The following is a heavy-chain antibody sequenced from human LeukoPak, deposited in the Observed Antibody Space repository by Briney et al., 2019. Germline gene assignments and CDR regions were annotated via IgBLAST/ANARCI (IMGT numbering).Heavy chain of an antibody. V-gene: IGHV3-23*01. CDR3: AKAASYDILTGYLDY. CDR1: GSTFSSYA. CDR2: ISGSGGST. Sequence: PGGSLRLSCAASGSTFSSYAMSWVRQAPGKGLEWVSAISGSGGSTYYADSVKGRFTISRDNSKNTLYLQMNSLRAEDTAVYYCAKAASYDILTGYLDYWGQGTLVTVSS. D-gene: IGHD3-9*01. J-gene: IGHJ4*02.